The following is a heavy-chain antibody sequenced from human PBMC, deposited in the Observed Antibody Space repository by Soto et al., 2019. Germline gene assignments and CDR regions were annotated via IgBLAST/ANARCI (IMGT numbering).Heavy chain of an antibody. CDR3: ATANNTSPFDY. Sequence: ASVKVSCKASGFTFADSAVQWVRQARGQSLEWIGRIVVDSGNTKSAQKFTERVTISWDMSTSTAFMELRSLRSEDTAVYYCATANNTSPFDYWGQGTPVTVSS. CDR2: IVVDSGNT. CDR1: GFTFADSA. J-gene: IGHJ4*02. D-gene: IGHD1-26*01. V-gene: IGHV1-58*01.